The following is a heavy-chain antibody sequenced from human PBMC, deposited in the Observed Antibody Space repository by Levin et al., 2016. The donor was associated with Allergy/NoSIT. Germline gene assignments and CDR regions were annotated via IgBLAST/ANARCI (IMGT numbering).Heavy chain of an antibody. V-gene: IGHV1-3*01. D-gene: IGHD3-3*01. CDR3: ARDHQFLGPYFDFWSGYFIF. CDR2: INADNGTT. Sequence: WVRQAPGQRPEWMGWINADNGTTKYSQKFKDRLTVTRDTSATTVYMELRSLRPEDTAIYYCARDHQFLGPYFDFWSGYFIFWGQGTLVTVSS. J-gene: IGHJ4*02.